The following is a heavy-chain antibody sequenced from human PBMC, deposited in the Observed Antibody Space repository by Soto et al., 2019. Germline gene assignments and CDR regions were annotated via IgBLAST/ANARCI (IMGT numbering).Heavy chain of an antibody. V-gene: IGHV3-48*01. Sequence: EVQLVESGGGLIQPGSSLRLSCAASGFTFSSYSMNWVRQTPGKGLEWVSYISSSSSSIYYADSVKGRFTISRDNAKNSLSIQMNSLRAEDTAVYFCVREVKYSNSWKPFDYWGQGTLVTVSS. CDR3: VREVKYSNSWKPFDY. D-gene: IGHD6-13*01. CDR2: ISSSSSSI. CDR1: GFTFSSYS. J-gene: IGHJ4*02.